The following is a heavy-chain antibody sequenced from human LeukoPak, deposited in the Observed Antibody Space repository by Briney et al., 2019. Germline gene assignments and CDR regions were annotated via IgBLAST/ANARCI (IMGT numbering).Heavy chain of an antibody. D-gene: IGHD3-16*01. CDR3: ARVGVFTDAFDI. CDR2: ISSSSSYI. Sequence: GGSLRLSCAASGFTFSNYNMNWVRQAPGKGLEWVSSISSSSSYIYYADSLKGRFTISRDNAKNSLYLQMNSLRAEDTAVYCCARVGVFTDAFDIWGQGTMVTVSS. CDR1: GFTFSNYN. J-gene: IGHJ3*02. V-gene: IGHV3-21*01.